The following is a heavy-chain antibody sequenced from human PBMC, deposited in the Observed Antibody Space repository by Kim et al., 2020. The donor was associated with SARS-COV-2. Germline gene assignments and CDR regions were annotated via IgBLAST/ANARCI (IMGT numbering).Heavy chain of an antibody. CDR2: INHSGST. CDR3: ASRVRRIAAAPHFDY. V-gene: IGHV4-34*01. Sequence: SETLSLTCAVYGGSFSGYYWSWIRQPPGKGLEWIGEINHSGSTNYNPSLKSRVTISVDTSKNQFSLKLSSVTAADTAVYYCASRVRRIAAAPHFDYWGQGTLVTVSS. J-gene: IGHJ4*02. CDR1: GGSFSGYY. D-gene: IGHD6-13*01.